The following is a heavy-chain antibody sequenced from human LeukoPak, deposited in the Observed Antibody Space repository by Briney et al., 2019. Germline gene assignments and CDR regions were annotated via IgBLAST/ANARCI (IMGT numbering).Heavy chain of an antibody. Sequence: PSETLSLTCAVDGVSFSGYYWSWIRQPPGKGLEWIGGINHSGSTNYNPSLKSRVTISVDTSKNQFSLKLSSVTAADTAVYYCAREFLEWLSRYYYMDVWGKGTTVTVSS. CDR2: INHSGST. V-gene: IGHV4-34*01. CDR3: AREFLEWLSRYYYMDV. J-gene: IGHJ6*03. D-gene: IGHD3-3*01. CDR1: GVSFSGYY.